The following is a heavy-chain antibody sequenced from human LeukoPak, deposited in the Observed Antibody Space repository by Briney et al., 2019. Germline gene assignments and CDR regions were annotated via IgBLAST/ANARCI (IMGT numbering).Heavy chain of an antibody. Sequence: GGSLRLSCSASGFTFSSYAMHWVRQAPGKGLEYVSAISSNGGSTYYADSVKGRFTISRDNSKNTLYLQMSSLRAEDTAVYYCAKGSLYSSGWDELDYWGQGTLVTVSS. V-gene: IGHV3-64D*06. CDR2: ISSNGGST. J-gene: IGHJ4*02. CDR3: AKGSLYSSGWDELDY. D-gene: IGHD6-19*01. CDR1: GFTFSSYA.